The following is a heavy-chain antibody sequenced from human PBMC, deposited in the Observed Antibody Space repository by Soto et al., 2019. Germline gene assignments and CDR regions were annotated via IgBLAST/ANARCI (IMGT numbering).Heavy chain of an antibody. Sequence: QLQLVESGGGVVQPGRSLRLSCAASGFTFSDYGMHWVRQAPGTGLEWVAVISYDGSDKYYADYVKGRFTISRDNSKNRLYLQMNSLRAEDTAVYYCATMERRFDYWGQGTLVTVSS. CDR3: ATMERRFDY. J-gene: IGHJ4*02. D-gene: IGHD3-3*01. CDR1: GFTFSDYG. V-gene: IGHV3-30*03. CDR2: ISYDGSDK.